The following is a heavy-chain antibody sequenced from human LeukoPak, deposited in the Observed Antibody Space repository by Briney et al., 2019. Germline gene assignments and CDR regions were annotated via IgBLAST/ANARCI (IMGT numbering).Heavy chain of an antibody. CDR1: GYTFTSFG. V-gene: IGHV1-18*01. Sequence: ASVKVSCKASGYTFTSFGISWVRQATGQGREWMVWISAYNGNTNYAQKLQGGVTMTTDTSTSTAYMELRSLRSDDTAVYYCARVSYYYYDSSGYYDYWGQGTLVTVSS. J-gene: IGHJ4*02. CDR3: ARVSYYYYDSSGYYDY. CDR2: ISAYNGNT. D-gene: IGHD3-22*01.